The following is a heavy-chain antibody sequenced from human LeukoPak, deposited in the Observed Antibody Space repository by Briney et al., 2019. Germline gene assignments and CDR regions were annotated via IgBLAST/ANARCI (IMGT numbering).Heavy chain of an antibody. CDR2: ISSGSSTK. CDR3: ARDGGYSGYVIDY. J-gene: IGHJ4*02. V-gene: IGHV3-48*02. CDR1: GFTFSNYA. Sequence: PGGSLRLSCAASGFTFSNYAVYWVRQAPGKGLEWVSFISSGSSTKNYAESVERRFTISRDNAKNSLNLQMNSLRDEDTALYYCARDGGYSGYVIDYWGQGTLVTVSS. D-gene: IGHD5-12*01.